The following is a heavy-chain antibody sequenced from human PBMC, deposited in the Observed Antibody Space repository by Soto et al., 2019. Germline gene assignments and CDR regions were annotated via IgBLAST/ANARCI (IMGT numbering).Heavy chain of an antibody. Sequence: PSETLCLTCTVSGGYISSYYWSWIRQPPEKGLEWNGYIYYSGSTNYNPPLKSRVTISVDTSKIQFSLKLSSVTAAYTAVYYCARHVQAYYAILTGNWVGVYYFDYWGQGTLVTVSS. CDR1: GGYISSYY. J-gene: IGHJ4*02. D-gene: IGHD3-9*01. V-gene: IGHV4-59*08. CDR3: ARHVQAYYAILTGNWVGVYYFDY. CDR2: IYYSGST.